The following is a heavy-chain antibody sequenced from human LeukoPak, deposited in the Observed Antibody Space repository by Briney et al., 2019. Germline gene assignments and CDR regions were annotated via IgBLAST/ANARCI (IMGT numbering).Heavy chain of an antibody. CDR2: IIPIFGTA. D-gene: IGHD3-22*01. CDR3: ARDYYDGSGVLTDY. Sequence: SVKVSRKASGGTFSSYAISWVRQAPAQGLDWMGGIIPIFGTANYPQKFKARLTINADDSTNKAYMELSSLRCEDTAVYYCARDYYDGSGVLTDYWGPGTLVTVSS. CDR1: GGTFSSYA. V-gene: IGHV1-69*13. J-gene: IGHJ4*02.